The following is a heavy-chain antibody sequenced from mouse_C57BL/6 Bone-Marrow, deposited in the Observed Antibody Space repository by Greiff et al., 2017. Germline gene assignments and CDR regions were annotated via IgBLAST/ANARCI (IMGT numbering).Heavy chain of an antibody. J-gene: IGHJ3*01. CDR2: IYPRSGNT. V-gene: IGHV1-81*01. Sequence: VQLQQSGAELARPGASVKLSCKASGYTFTSYGISWVKQRTGQGLEWIGEIYPRSGNTYYNEKFKGKATLTADKSSSTAYMELRSLTSEDYAVYYCARGVYSNYGAYWGQGTLVIVSA. D-gene: IGHD2-5*01. CDR3: ARGVYSNYGAY. CDR1: GYTFTSYG.